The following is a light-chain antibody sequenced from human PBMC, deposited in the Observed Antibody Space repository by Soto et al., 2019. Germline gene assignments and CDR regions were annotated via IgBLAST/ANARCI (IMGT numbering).Light chain of an antibody. Sequence: QSVLTQPPSVSGAPGQRVTICCTGSSSNIGAGYDGHWYQQLPGTAPKLLIYGNSNRPSGVPDRFSGSKSGTSASLAITGLQTEDEADYYCQSYDSSLSDSVFGGGTKLTVL. CDR3: QSYDSSLSDSV. CDR2: GNS. J-gene: IGLJ2*01. CDR1: SSNIGAGYD. V-gene: IGLV1-40*01.